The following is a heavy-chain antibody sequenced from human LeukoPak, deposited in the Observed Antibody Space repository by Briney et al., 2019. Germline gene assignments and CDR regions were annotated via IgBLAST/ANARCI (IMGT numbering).Heavy chain of an antibody. CDR3: ARVSFRRGGRWVFDY. D-gene: IGHD3-16*01. J-gene: IGHJ4*02. V-gene: IGHV4-34*01. CDR1: GGSFSGYY. CDR2: INHSGST. Sequence: SETLSLTCAVYGGSFSGYYWSWIRQPPGKGLEWIGEINHSGSTNYNPSLKSRVTISVDTSKNQFSLKLSSVTAADTAVYYCARVSFRRGGRWVFDYWGQGTLVTVSS.